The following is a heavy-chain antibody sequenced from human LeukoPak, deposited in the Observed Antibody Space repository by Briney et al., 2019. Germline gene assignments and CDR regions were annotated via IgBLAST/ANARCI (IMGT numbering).Heavy chain of an antibody. J-gene: IGHJ5*02. V-gene: IGHV1-46*01. Sequence: ASVKVSCKASGYTFTSSYMHWVRQAPGQGLEWMGIINPSGGSVSYAQKFQGRVTMTRVTSTSTVYMELSSLRSEDTAVYYCAKGGLTMVRGVWWFDPWGQGTLVTVSS. CDR1: GYTFTSSY. D-gene: IGHD3-10*01. CDR2: INPSGGSV. CDR3: AKGGLTMVRGVWWFDP.